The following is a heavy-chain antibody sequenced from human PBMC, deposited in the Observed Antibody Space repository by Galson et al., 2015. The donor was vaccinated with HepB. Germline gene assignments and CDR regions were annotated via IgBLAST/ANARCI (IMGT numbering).Heavy chain of an antibody. CDR3: ATNNGGWRLNWFDP. J-gene: IGHJ5*02. CDR2: IIPIFGTA. V-gene: IGHV1-69*13. D-gene: IGHD2-21*02. Sequence: SVKVSCKASGGTFSSYAISWVRQAPGQGLEWMGGIIPIFGTANYAQKFQGRVTITADESTSTAYMELSSLRSEDTAVYCCATNNGGWRLNWFDPWGQGTLVTVSS. CDR1: GGTFSSYA.